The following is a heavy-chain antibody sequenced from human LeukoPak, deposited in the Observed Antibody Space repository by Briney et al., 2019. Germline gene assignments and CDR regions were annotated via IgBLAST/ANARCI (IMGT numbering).Heavy chain of an antibody. Sequence: GGSLRLSCAASGFTFDDYAMHWVRQGPGKGLEWVSVISWNSGNIVYADSVKGRFTISRDNSKNTLYLQMNSLRAEDTAVYYCARDVGATAFDYWGQGTLVTASS. D-gene: IGHD1-26*01. J-gene: IGHJ4*02. CDR1: GFTFDDYA. CDR3: ARDVGATAFDY. CDR2: ISWNSGNI. V-gene: IGHV3-9*01.